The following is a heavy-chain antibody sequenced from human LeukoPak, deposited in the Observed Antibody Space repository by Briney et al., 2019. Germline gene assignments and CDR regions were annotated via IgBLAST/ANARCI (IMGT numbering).Heavy chain of an antibody. V-gene: IGHV4-59*08. Sequence: SSETLSLTCTVSGGSISSYYWSWIRQPPGKGLEWIGNIYYSGSTNYNPSLKSRVTISVDTSKNQFSLKLSSVTAADTAVYYCARWRGDAGTGGADNWGQGTLVTVSS. CDR2: IYYSGST. CDR1: GGSISSYY. CDR3: ARWRGDAGTGGADN. D-gene: IGHD6-13*01. J-gene: IGHJ4*02.